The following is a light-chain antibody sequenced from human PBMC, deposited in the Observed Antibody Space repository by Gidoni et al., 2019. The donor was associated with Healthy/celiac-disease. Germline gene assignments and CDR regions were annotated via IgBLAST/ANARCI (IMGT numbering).Light chain of an antibody. CDR1: QSVSSY. V-gene: IGKV3-11*01. CDR3: QQRSNWRLT. CDR2: DAS. J-gene: IGKJ4*01. Sequence: EIVLTQSPATLSLSPGERATLSCRASQSVSSYLAWYQQKPGQAPRLLIYDASNRATGIPDRFSGSGSGTDFTLTISSLEPEEFAVYYCQQRSNWRLTFXGXTKVEIK.